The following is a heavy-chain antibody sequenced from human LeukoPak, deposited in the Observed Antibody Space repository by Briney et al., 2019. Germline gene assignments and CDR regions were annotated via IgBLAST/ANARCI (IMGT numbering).Heavy chain of an antibody. CDR1: GFTFSSYS. D-gene: IGHD3-10*01. CDR3: ARLKGSGSYSFDY. CDR2: ISSSSSYI. J-gene: IGHJ4*02. Sequence: PGGSLRLSCAASGFTFSSYSMNWARQAPGKGLEWVSSISSSSSYIYYADSVKGRFTISRDNAKNSLYLQMNSLRAEDTAVYYCARLKGSGSYSFDYWGQGTLVTVSS. V-gene: IGHV3-21*01.